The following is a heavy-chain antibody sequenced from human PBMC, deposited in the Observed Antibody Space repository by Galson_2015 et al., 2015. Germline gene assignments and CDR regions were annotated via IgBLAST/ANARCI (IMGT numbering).Heavy chain of an antibody. CDR1: GDSVSSDSAA. CDR2: TSYRSKWYN. CDR3: ARDAGPNWDDFDY. D-gene: IGHD7-27*01. V-gene: IGHV6-1*01. J-gene: IGHJ4*02. Sequence: CAISGDSVSSDSAAWNWIRQSPSRGLEGLGRTSYRSKWYNHYAVSVKGRITINPDTSKNQFSLQLNSVTPEDTAVYYCARDAGPNWDDFDYWGQGTLVTVSS.